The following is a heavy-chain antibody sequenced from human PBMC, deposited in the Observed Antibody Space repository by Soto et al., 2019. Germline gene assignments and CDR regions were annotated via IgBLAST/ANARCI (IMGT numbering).Heavy chain of an antibody. CDR1: GGTFSSYA. CDR3: ARDGSIAAAGNWFDP. CDR2: IIPIFGTA. J-gene: IGHJ5*02. V-gene: IGHV1-69*13. Sequence: SVKVSCKACGGTFSSYAISWVRQAPGQGLEWMGGIIPIFGTANYAQKFQGRVTITADESTSTAYMELSSLRSEDTAVYYCARDGSIAAAGNWFDPWGQGTLVTVSS. D-gene: IGHD6-13*01.